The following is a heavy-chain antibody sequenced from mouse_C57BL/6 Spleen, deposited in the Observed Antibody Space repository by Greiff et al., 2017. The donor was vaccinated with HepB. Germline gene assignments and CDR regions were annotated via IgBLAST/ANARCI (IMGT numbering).Heavy chain of an antibody. D-gene: IGHD1-1*02. J-gene: IGHJ2*01. CDR1: GYTFTSYW. CDR3: ARYGGNYVDYFDY. CDR2: IHPNSGST. V-gene: IGHV1-64*01. Sequence: QVQLQQPGAELVKPGASVKLSCKASGYTFTSYWMHWVKQRPGQGLEWIGMIHPNSGSTNYNEKFKSKATLTVDKSSSTAYMQLSSLTSEDSAVYYCARYGGNYVDYFDYWGQGTTLTVSS.